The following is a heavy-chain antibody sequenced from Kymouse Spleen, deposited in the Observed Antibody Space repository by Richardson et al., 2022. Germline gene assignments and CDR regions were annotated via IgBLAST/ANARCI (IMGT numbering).Heavy chain of an antibody. Sequence: QLQLQESGPGLVKPSETLSLTCTVSGGSISSSSYYWGWIRQPPGKGLEWIGSIYYSGSTYYNPSLKSRVTISVDTSKNQFSLKLSSVTAADTAVYYCARHARAVALYYYYYGMDVWGQGTTVTVSS. CDR1: GGSISSSSYY. CDR2: IYYSGST. J-gene: IGHJ6*02. V-gene: IGHV4-39*01. CDR3: ARHARAVALYYYYYGMDV. D-gene: IGHD6-19*01.